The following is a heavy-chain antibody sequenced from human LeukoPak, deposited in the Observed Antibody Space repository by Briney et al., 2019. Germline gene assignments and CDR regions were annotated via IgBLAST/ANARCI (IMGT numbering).Heavy chain of an antibody. V-gene: IGHV3-48*04. CDR1: GFTFRNYW. D-gene: IGHD6-13*01. Sequence: PGGTLRLSCAASGFTFRNYWMNWVRQAPGKGLEWVSYIGNSGGPIGYADSVKGRFTISRDDAGNSLFLQMNSLRAEDTAVYYCARGAFNSSPYYWGQGTLVIASS. CDR2: IGNSGGPI. J-gene: IGHJ4*02. CDR3: ARGAFNSSPYY.